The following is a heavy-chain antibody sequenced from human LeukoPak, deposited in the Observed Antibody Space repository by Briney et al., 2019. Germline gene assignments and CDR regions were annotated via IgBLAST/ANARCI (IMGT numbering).Heavy chain of an antibody. CDR2: ISGSGGST. Sequence: TGGSLRLSCAVSGITLSNYGMSWVRQAPGKGLEWVAGISGSGGSTNYADSVKGRFTISRDNPKNTLYLQMNSLRAADTAVYFCAKRGVVIRVILVGFHKEAYYFDTCGQGALVTVSS. CDR3: AKRGVVIRVILVGFHKEAYYFDT. V-gene: IGHV3-23*01. J-gene: IGHJ4*02. D-gene: IGHD3-22*01. CDR1: GITLSNYG.